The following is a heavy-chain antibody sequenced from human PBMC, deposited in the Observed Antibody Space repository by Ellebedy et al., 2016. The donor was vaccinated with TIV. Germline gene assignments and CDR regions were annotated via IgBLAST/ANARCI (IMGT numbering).Heavy chain of an antibody. D-gene: IGHD2-15*01. J-gene: IGHJ4*02. CDR2: IYSDGSIT. CDR1: GFTFSSYW. V-gene: IGHV3-74*01. Sequence: GESLKISCAASGFTFSSYWMHWVRQAPGMGLVWVSRIYSDGSITSYVDSVEGRFTISRDNAKSTLYLQMNSLTAEDTAVYYCARNADIMAPFDHWGQGAPVAVSS. CDR3: ARNADIMAPFDH.